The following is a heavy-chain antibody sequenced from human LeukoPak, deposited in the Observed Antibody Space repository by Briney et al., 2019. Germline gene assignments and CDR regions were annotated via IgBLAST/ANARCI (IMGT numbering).Heavy chain of an antibody. Sequence: GESLNISCAGSGYSVTTYWIGWVRQMPGKGLEWMGIIYPGDSDTRYSPSFQGQVTISADKSISTAYLQWSSLKTSDTAMYYCALGMYRSGWRLDYWGQGTLVTVSS. CDR2: IYPGDSDT. CDR1: GYSVTTYW. CDR3: ALGMYRSGWRLDY. D-gene: IGHD6-19*01. V-gene: IGHV5-51*01. J-gene: IGHJ4*02.